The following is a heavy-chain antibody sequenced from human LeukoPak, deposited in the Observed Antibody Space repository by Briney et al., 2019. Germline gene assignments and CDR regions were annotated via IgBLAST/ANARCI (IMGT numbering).Heavy chain of an antibody. D-gene: IGHD3-22*01. CDR1: GYTFTSYG. CDR2: ISAYNGNT. CDR3: ARPKDYYYDSSGHYFDY. Sequence: GASVKVSCKASGYTFTSYGIRWVRQAPGQGLEWMGWISAYNGNTNYAQKLQGRVTMTTHTSTSTAYMELRSLRSDDTAVYYCARPKDYYYDSSGHYFDYWGQGTLVTVSS. J-gene: IGHJ4*02. V-gene: IGHV1-18*01.